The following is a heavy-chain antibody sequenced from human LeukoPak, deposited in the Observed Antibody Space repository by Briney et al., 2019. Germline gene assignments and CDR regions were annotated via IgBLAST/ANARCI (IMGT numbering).Heavy chain of an antibody. CDR3: ARGRVDSSIAALDAFDI. J-gene: IGHJ3*02. CDR2: IYHSGST. D-gene: IGHD6-6*01. V-gene: IGHV4-30-2*01. Sequence: SETLSLTCTVSGGSISSGGYYWSWIRQPPGKGLEWIGYIYHSGSTYYNPSLKSRVTISVDRSKNQFSLKLSSVTAADTAVYYCARGRVDSSIAALDAFDIWGQGTMVTVSS. CDR1: GGSISSGGYY.